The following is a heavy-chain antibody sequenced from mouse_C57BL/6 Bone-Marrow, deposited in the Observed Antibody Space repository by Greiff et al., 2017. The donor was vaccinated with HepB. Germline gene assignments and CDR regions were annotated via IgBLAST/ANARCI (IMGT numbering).Heavy chain of an antibody. CDR2: IDPETGGT. CDR3: TPAGLRRTDWYFDV. CDR1: GYTFTDYE. D-gene: IGHD2-2*01. V-gene: IGHV1-15*01. J-gene: IGHJ1*03. Sequence: VQLQQSGAELVRPGASVTLSCKASGYTFTDYEMHWVKQTPVHGLEWIGAIDPETGGTAYNQKFKGKAILTADKSSSTAYMELRSLTSEDAAVYDCTPAGLRRTDWYFDVWGTGTTVTVAS.